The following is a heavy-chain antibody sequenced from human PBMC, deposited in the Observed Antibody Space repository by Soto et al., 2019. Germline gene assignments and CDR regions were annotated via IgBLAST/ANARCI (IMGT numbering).Heavy chain of an antibody. D-gene: IGHD3-10*01. J-gene: IGHJ6*02. CDR2: IIPLFGTT. V-gene: IGHV1-69*01. CDR3: AAELGFGKLSVV. Sequence: QVQVVQSGVEVRRPGSSVKVSCKASGDTFKNCVISWVRQAPGQGLEWMGGIIPLFGTTDFAQRFQGRLTITTDESTTTAYMELSRLGSEDTATYYCAAELGFGKLSVVWGQGTMVIVSS. CDR1: GDTFKNCV.